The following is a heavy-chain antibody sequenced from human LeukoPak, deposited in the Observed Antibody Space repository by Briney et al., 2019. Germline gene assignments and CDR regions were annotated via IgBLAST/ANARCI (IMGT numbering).Heavy chain of an antibody. CDR1: GGSFSGYY. J-gene: IGHJ4*02. D-gene: IGHD3-3*01. CDR2: INHSGST. CDR3: ARPYYDFWSGPTKHDY. V-gene: IGHV4-34*01. Sequence: SETLSLTCAVYGGSFSGYYWSWVRQPPGKGLEWIGEINHSGSTNYNPSLKSRVTISVDTSKNQFSLKLSSVTAADTAVYYCARPYYDFWSGPTKHDYWGQGTLVTVSS.